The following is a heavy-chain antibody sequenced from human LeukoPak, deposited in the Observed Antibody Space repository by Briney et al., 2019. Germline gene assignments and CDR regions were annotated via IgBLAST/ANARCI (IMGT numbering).Heavy chain of an antibody. Sequence: SETLSLTCTVSGGSISSYYWSWIRQPAGKGLEWIGRIYTSGSTNYNPSPKSRVTMSVDTSKNQFSLKLSSVTAADTAVYYCARDRYYYDSSGYNYMDVWGKGTTVTISS. CDR2: IYTSGST. D-gene: IGHD3-22*01. V-gene: IGHV4-4*07. CDR3: ARDRYYYDSSGYNYMDV. CDR1: GGSISSYY. J-gene: IGHJ6*03.